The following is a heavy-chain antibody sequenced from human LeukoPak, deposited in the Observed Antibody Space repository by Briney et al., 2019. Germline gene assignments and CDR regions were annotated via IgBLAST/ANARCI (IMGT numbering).Heavy chain of an antibody. CDR2: INPNMGDT. J-gene: IGHJ4*02. Sequence: ASVKASCKPSGYTFTHHYIHWVRHAPEQGLEWMGRINPNMGDTNYTQKFQGRFPLTRNSSISTAYMERRRLRSEDTAVYYCARDWAVRRMIVITLPFDCWGQGTVVTVST. V-gene: IGHV1-2*06. CDR3: ARDWAVRRMIVITLPFDC. D-gene: IGHD3-22*01. CDR1: GYTFTHHY.